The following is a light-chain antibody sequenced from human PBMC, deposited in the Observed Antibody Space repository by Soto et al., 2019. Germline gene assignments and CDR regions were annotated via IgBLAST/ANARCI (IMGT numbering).Light chain of an antibody. J-gene: IGKJ1*01. CDR1: QGIRND. Sequence: AIQMAQSLSSLSASVGERVTITCRASQGIRNDLGWYQQKPGKAPKLLIYAASSLQSGVPSRFSGSGSGTDFTLAISSLQPEDFATYYCLQDYNYPRTFGQGTKVDI. CDR2: AAS. CDR3: LQDYNYPRT. V-gene: IGKV1-6*01.